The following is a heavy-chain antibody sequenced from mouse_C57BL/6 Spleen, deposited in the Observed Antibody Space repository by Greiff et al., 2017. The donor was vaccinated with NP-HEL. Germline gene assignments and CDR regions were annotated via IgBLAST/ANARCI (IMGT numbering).Heavy chain of an antibody. Sequence: EVQLVESGGGLVQPGGSLKLSCAASGFTFSDYYMYWVRQTPEKRLEWVAYISNGGGSTYYPDTVKGRFTISRDNAKNTLYLQMSRLKSEDTAMYYCARHYYYWGQGTSVTVSS. CDR2: ISNGGGST. J-gene: IGHJ4*01. D-gene: IGHD1-1*01. V-gene: IGHV5-12*01. CDR3: ARHYYY. CDR1: GFTFSDYY.